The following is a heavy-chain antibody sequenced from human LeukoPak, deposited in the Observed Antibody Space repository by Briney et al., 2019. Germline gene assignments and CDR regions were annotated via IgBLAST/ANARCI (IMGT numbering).Heavy chain of an antibody. D-gene: IGHD6-13*01. CDR3: ARSYSSSYRFFDY. CDR1: GYSISSGYY. Sequence: SETLSLTCTVSGYSISSGYYWGWIRQPPGKGLEWIGSIYHSGSTYYNPSLKSRVTISVDTSKNQFSLKLSSVTAADTAVYYCARSYSSSYRFFDYWGQGTLVTVSS. V-gene: IGHV4-38-2*02. J-gene: IGHJ4*02. CDR2: IYHSGST.